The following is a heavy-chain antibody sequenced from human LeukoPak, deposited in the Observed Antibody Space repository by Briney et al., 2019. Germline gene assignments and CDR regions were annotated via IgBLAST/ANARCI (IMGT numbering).Heavy chain of an antibody. CDR1: GYTFTSYG. CDR3: ARDPGQVTTRLCYFDY. CDR2: ISAYNGNT. J-gene: IGHJ4*02. V-gene: IGHV1-18*01. Sequence: GASVKVSCKASGYTFTSYGISWVRQAPGQGLEWMGWISAYNGNTNYAQKLQGRVTMTTDTSTSTAYMELRSLRSDDTAVYYCARDPGQVTTRLCYFDYWGQGTLVTVSS. D-gene: IGHD4-17*01.